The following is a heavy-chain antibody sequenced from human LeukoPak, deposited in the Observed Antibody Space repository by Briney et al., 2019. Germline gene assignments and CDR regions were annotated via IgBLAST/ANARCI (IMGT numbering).Heavy chain of an antibody. Sequence: QPGGSLRLSCAASGFTFSSYSIHWVRQAPGKGLEWVTVISADGRTQYYSDSVKGRFTISRDNSLNTLHLQMNSLRTGDTAVYYCAREFGHDRWYFDYWGQGALVTVSS. CDR2: ISADGRTQ. V-gene: IGHV3-30*03. CDR3: AREFGHDRWYFDY. D-gene: IGHD5-12*01. CDR1: GFTFSSYS. J-gene: IGHJ4*02.